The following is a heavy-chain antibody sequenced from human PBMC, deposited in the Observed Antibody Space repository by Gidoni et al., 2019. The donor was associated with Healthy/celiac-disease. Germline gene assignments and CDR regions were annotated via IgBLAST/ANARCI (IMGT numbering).Heavy chain of an antibody. CDR2: IWYDGSNK. CDR3: ARGGYSSGWDYYFDY. J-gene: IGHJ4*02. CDR1: GFTFSSYG. V-gene: IGHV3-33*08. Sequence: QVQPVESGGGVVQPGRSLRLSCAAPGFTFSSYGMPWVRQAPGKGLEWVAVIWYDGSNKYYADSVKGRFTIARDNSKNTLYLQMNSLRAEDTAVYYCARGGYSSGWDYYFDYWGQGTLVTVSS. D-gene: IGHD6-19*01.